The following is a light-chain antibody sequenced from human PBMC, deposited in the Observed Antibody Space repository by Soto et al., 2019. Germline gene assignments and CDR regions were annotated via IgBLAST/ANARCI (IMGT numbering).Light chain of an antibody. CDR3: QQYYSTPPT. V-gene: IGKV4-1*01. Sequence: IVMTQSPDSLAASLGERATINCKSSQSVLYSSNNKNYLAWYQQKPGQPPKLLIYCAFIRESGVPDRFSGSGSGTDFTLTISSLQAEDVAVYYCQQYYSTPPTFGQGTKLEIK. CDR2: CAF. J-gene: IGKJ2*01. CDR1: QSVLYSSNNKNY.